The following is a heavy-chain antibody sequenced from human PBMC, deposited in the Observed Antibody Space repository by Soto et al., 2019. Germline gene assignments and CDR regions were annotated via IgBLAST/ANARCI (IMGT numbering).Heavy chain of an antibody. D-gene: IGHD1-26*01. CDR1: GYSISSGYY. Sequence: NPSETLSLTCAVSGYSISSGYYWGWTRQPPGKGLEWIGTIYHTGDTYFSPSLSSRVTLSVDTSKNQFSLRLTSVTAADTAVYYCGRAVLSGTYRSWFDPWGQGTLVTVSS. CDR3: GRAVLSGTYRSWFDP. CDR2: IYHTGDT. V-gene: IGHV4-38-2*01. J-gene: IGHJ5*02.